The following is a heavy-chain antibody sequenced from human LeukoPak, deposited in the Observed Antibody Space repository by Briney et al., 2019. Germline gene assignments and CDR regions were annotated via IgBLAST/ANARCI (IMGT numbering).Heavy chain of an antibody. CDR2: INPNSGGT. D-gene: IGHD4-23*01. V-gene: IGHV1-2*02. Sequence: ASVKLSCKASGYTFTGYYMHWVRQPPGQGLEWMGWINPNSGGTNYAQKFQGRVTMTRDTSISTAYMELSRLRSDDTAVYYCARDDMTTVVARPLYMDVWGKGTTVTVSS. CDR3: ARDDMTTVVARPLYMDV. J-gene: IGHJ6*03. CDR1: GYTFTGYY.